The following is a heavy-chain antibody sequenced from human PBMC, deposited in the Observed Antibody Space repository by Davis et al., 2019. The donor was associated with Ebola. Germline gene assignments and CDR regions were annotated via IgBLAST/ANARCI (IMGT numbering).Heavy chain of an antibody. CDR2: IYHSGST. V-gene: IGHV4-38-2*02. Sequence: SETLSLTCTVSGYSISSGYYWGWIRQPPGKGLEWIGSIYHSGSTYYNPSLKSRVTISVDTSKNQFSLKLSSVTAADTAVYYCSVLATTFYDYWGQGTLVTVSS. D-gene: IGHD5-24*01. CDR3: SVLATTFYDY. J-gene: IGHJ4*02. CDR1: GYSISSGYY.